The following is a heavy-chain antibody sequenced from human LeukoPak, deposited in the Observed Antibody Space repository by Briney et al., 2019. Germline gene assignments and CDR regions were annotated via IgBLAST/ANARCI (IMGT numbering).Heavy chain of an antibody. CDR3: ARGGPYSSSYQFDH. J-gene: IGHJ4*02. CDR2: ISAYNGNT. Sequence: ASVKVSCKASGGTFSSYAISWVRQAPGQGLEWMGWISAYNGNTNYAQKLQGRVTMTTDTSTSTAYMELRSLRSDDTAVYYCARGGPYSSSYQFDHWGQGTLVTVSS. D-gene: IGHD6-6*01. CDR1: GGTFSSYA. V-gene: IGHV1-18*01.